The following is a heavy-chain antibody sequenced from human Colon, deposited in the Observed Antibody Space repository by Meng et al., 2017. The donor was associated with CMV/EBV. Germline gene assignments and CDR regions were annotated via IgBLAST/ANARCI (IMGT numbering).Heavy chain of an antibody. CDR3: ARAQYTYGYWIFDY. Sequence: QVQLPASGPGLVKPSETLSLSRTASGGSISSYYWSWIRQPAGKGLEWIGRIYPSGFPKYKPSLESRVTMSADTSKNQISLKRTSVTAADTAVYYCARAQYTYGYWIFDYWGQGTLVTVSS. CDR2: IYPSGFP. D-gene: IGHD5-18*01. V-gene: IGHV4-4*07. J-gene: IGHJ4*02. CDR1: GGSISSYY.